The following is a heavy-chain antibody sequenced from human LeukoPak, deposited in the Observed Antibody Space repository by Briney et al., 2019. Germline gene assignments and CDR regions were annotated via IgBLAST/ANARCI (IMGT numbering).Heavy chain of an antibody. V-gene: IGHV3-30*02. CDR1: GFTFSNYG. J-gene: IGHJ4*02. D-gene: IGHD3-10*01. Sequence: TGGSLRLSCAASGFTFSNYGMHWVRQAPGKGLEWVAFIRLDGSNKYYADSVKGRFTISRDNSKNTLYLQMNSLRAEDTAVYYCAKNDYASGSYYYFDYWGQGTLVPVSS. CDR2: IRLDGSNK. CDR3: AKNDYASGSYYYFDY.